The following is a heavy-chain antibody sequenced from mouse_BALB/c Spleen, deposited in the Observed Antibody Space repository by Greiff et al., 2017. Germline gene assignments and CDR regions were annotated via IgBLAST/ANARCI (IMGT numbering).Heavy chain of an antibody. CDR1: GYTFSSYW. D-gene: IGHD2-3*01. V-gene: IGHV1-9*01. CDR3: ARWGVYGYYWFAY. Sequence: VQLQESGAELMKPGASVKISCKATGYTFSSYWIEWVKQRPGHGLEWIGEILPGSGSTNYNEKFKGKATFTADTSSNTAYMQLSSLTSEDSAVYFRARWGVYGYYWFAYWGQGTLVTVSA. CDR2: ILPGSGST. J-gene: IGHJ3*01.